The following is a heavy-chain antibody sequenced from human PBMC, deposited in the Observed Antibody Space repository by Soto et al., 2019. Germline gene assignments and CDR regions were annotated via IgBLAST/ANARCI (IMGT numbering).Heavy chain of an antibody. CDR3: ARFGHAVAGPYYYYGMDV. J-gene: IGHJ6*02. CDR2: IYYSGST. V-gene: IGHV4-39*07. CDR1: GGSIISSSYY. D-gene: IGHD6-19*01. Sequence: PSETLSLTCTVSGGSIISSSYYWGWIRQPPGKGLEWIGSIYYSGSTYYNPSLKSRVTISVDKSKNQFSLKLSSVTAADTAVYYCARFGHAVAGPYYYYGMDVWGQGTTVTVSS.